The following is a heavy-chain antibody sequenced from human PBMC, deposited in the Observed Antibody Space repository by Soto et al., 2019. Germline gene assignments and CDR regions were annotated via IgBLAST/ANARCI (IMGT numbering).Heavy chain of an antibody. CDR3: ARCIQGDYYYGMDV. J-gene: IGHJ6*02. V-gene: IGHV1-18*01. CDR1: GYTFYRHS. D-gene: IGHD5-18*01. Sequence: QAQLLQSGAEVKKHGASVKVSCKASGYTFYRHSISWVRQAPGQVLEWMGRINADYGNTQYAQKFRGRVTMTTDTSTTTVYMEVTNLRSDDPAVYYCARCIQGDYYYGMDVWGQGTTVTVSS. CDR2: INADYGNT.